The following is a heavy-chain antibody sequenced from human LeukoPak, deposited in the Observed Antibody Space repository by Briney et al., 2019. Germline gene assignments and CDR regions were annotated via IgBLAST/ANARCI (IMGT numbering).Heavy chain of an antibody. CDR2: INHSGST. CDR1: GGSFSGYY. CDR3: ARVASQGSSSWFDY. J-gene: IGHJ4*02. V-gene: IGHV4-34*01. D-gene: IGHD6-13*01. Sequence: SETLSLTCAVYGGSFSGYYWSWIRQPPGKGLEWIGEINHSGSTNYNPSLKGRVTISVDTSKNQFSLKLSSVTAADTAVYYCARVASQGSSSWFDYWGQGTLVTVSS.